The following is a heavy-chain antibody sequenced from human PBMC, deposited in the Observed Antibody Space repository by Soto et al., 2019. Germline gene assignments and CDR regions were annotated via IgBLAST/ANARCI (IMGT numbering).Heavy chain of an antibody. CDR2: IIPISGTA. J-gene: IGHJ6*02. D-gene: IGHD2-2*01. V-gene: IGHV1-69*01. CDR1: GGTFSSYA. Sequence: QVQLVQSGAEVKKPGSSVKVSCKASGGTFSSYAISWVRQAPGQGLEWMGGIIPISGTANYAQKFQGRVTITADESTSTAYMELSSLRSEDTAVYYCARSQASSTSLEIYYCYYYGMDVWGQGTTVTVSS. CDR3: ARSQASSTSLEIYYCYYYGMDV.